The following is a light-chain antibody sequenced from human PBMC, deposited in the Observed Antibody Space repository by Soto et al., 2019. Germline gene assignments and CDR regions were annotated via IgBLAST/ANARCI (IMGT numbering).Light chain of an antibody. CDR3: QQYDSLLIT. Sequence: SGLTQYTDPLALSSWERGTLPFMVSQSVSSSYLAWYQQKPGQPPRLLIYGASSRATGIPDRFSGSGSGTDFTLTISRLEPEDFTVFYCQQYDSLLITFGQVTRLEIK. J-gene: IGKJ5*01. CDR2: GAS. CDR1: QSVSSSY. V-gene: IGKV3-20*01.